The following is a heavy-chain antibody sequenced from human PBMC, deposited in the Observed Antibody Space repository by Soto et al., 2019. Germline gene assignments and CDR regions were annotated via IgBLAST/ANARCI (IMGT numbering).Heavy chain of an antibody. CDR3: ARGSDCSSTSCLPWNWFDP. V-gene: IGHV3-15*01. CDR1: GFTFSNAW. D-gene: IGHD2-2*01. Sequence: GGSLRLSCAASGFTFSNAWMSWVRQAPGKGLEWVGRIKSKTDGGTTDYAAPVKGRFTISRDNAKNSLYLQMNSLRAEDTAVYYCARGSDCSSTSCLPWNWFDPWGQGTLVTVSS. CDR2: IKSKTDGGTT. J-gene: IGHJ5*02.